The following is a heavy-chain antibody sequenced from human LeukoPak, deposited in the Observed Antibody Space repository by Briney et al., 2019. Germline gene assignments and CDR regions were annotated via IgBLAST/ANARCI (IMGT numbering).Heavy chain of an antibody. J-gene: IGHJ3*02. D-gene: IGHD5-12*01. CDR3: AKIPPWYGGYDAFDI. V-gene: IGHV3-48*01. CDR1: GLTFSDYR. Sequence: GGSLRLSCAASGLTFSDYRMNWVRQAPGKGLEWISYISNDLSTIHYAASVKGRFTISRDNSKNTLYLQMNSLRAEDTAVYYCAKIPPWYGGYDAFDIWGQGTMVTVSS. CDR2: ISNDLSTI.